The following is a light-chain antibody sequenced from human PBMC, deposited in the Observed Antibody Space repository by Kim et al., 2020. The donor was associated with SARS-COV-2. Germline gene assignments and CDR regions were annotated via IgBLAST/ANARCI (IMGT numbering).Light chain of an antibody. CDR3: QQRGNWPPT. J-gene: IGKJ5*01. CDR1: QSVETY. V-gene: IGKV3-11*01. Sequence: EVVLTQSPATLSLSPGDRATLSCRASQSVETYLVWFQQKPGQAPRLLISDASNRATGTPARFSGSGSGTDFTFTISSLEPEDFAIYYCQQRGNWPPTFGQGTRLEIK. CDR2: DAS.